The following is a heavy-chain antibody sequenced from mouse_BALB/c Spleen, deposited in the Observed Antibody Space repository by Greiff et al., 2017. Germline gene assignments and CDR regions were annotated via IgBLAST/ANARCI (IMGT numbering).Heavy chain of an antibody. CDR1: GYTFTSYW. CDR3: ARGVRRDYYAMDY. V-gene: IGHV1-87*01. D-gene: IGHD2-14*01. CDR2: IYPGDGDT. Sequence: VQLQQSGAELARPGASVKLSCKASGYTFTSYWMQWVKQRPGQGLEWIGAIYPGDGDTRYTQKFKGKATLTADKSSSTAYMQLSSLASEDSAVYYCARGVRRDYYAMDYWGQGTSVTVSA. J-gene: IGHJ4*01.